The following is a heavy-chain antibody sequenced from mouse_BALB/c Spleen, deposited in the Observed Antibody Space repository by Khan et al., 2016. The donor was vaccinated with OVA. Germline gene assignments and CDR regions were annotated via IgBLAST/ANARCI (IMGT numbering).Heavy chain of an antibody. V-gene: IGHV1-54*01. CDR3: ARRDYAMDY. CDR2: INPGSGGT. J-gene: IGHJ4*01. Sequence: VQLQQSGAELVRPGPSVKVSCKASGYAFTNYLIEWVKQRPGQGLEWIGVINPGSGGTKYNEKFKGKATLTADKSSSTAYMQLSSLTSDDSAVYFCARRDYAMDYWGQGTSVTVSS. CDR1: GYAFTNYL.